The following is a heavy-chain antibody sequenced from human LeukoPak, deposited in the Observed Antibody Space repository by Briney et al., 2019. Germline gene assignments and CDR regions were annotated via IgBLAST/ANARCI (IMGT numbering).Heavy chain of an antibody. Sequence: SETLSLTCTISGGSISGYFGTWIRQASGKGLEWIGYIHTIETKYNPSLQSRVSMSIDTSKNQFSLNLRSVTAADTAVYYCARGLRDEERYYKYYYLDVWGKGTTVTVSS. D-gene: IGHD3-22*01. CDR3: ARGLRDEERYYKYYYLDV. CDR1: GGSISGYF. CDR2: IHTIET. J-gene: IGHJ6*03. V-gene: IGHV4-4*09.